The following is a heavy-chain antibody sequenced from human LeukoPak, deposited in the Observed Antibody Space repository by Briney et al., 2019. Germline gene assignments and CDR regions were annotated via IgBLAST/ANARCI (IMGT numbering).Heavy chain of an antibody. J-gene: IGHJ3*02. CDR1: GYSFTNYY. CDR3: ARGGFTTMVRGVIITLDAFDI. V-gene: IGHV1-46*01. CDR2: INPGGGST. D-gene: IGHD3-10*01. Sequence: ASVKASCKASGYSFTNYYLHWVRQAPGQGVEWMGIINPGGGSTTYAQKFQGRVTMARDTPTSTVYMELSSLRSEDTAGYYWARGGFTTMVRGVIITLDAFDIWGQGTMVTVSS.